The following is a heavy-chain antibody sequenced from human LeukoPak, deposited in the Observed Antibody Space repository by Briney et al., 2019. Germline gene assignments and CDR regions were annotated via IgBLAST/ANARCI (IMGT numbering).Heavy chain of an antibody. Sequence: SETLSLTCTVSGGSISSYYWSWIRQPAGKGLEWIGRIYTSGSTNYNPSLKSRVTMSVDTSKNQFSQKLSSVTAADTAVYYCARDSTHCSSTSCYPYYFDYWGQGTLVTVSS. D-gene: IGHD2-2*01. V-gene: IGHV4-4*07. CDR1: GGSISSYY. CDR2: IYTSGST. J-gene: IGHJ4*02. CDR3: ARDSTHCSSTSCYPYYFDY.